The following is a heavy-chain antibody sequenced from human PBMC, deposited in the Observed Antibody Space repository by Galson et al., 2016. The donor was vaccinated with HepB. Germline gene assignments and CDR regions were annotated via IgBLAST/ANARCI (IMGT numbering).Heavy chain of an antibody. J-gene: IGHJ4*02. Sequence: SLRLSCAVSGLSVSDAWMTWVRQAPGKGLEWVGNIRNKRDGGTADYGAPVKGRFTILRDDSKNTLYLQMSSLKTDDTAVYFCTTWDWGLDCWGQGALVTVSS. CDR1: GLSVSDAW. V-gene: IGHV3-15*05. CDR3: TTWDWGLDC. D-gene: IGHD3/OR15-3a*01. CDR2: IRNKRDGGTA.